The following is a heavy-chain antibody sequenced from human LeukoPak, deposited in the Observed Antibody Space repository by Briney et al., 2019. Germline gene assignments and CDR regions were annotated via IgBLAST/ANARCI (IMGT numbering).Heavy chain of an antibody. CDR1: GFSFSDYY. CDR2: ISSSGKTI. D-gene: IGHD7-27*01. CDR3: ATVNWGGPADN. J-gene: IGHJ4*02. V-gene: IGHV3-11*04. Sequence: PGGSLRLSCAASGFSFSDYYMSWVRQAPGKGLEWVSYISSSGKTIYYADSVKGRFTISRDNAKNSLYLQMNSLRAEDTAVYYCATVNWGGPADNWGQGTLVTVSS.